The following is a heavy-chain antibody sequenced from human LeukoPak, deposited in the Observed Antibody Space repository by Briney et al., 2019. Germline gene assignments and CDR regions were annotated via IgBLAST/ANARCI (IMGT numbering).Heavy chain of an antibody. CDR2: IYYSGST. CDR1: GGSISSSNFY. D-gene: IGHD5-18*01. J-gene: IGHJ4*02. CDR3: ARGYSYGYVFDY. Sequence: SETLSLTCTVSGGSISSSNFYWGWIRQPPGKGLEWIGSIYYSGSTYYNPSLKSRVSISVDTSKNQFSLKLSSVTAADTAVYYCARGYSYGYVFDYWGQGTLVTVSS. V-gene: IGHV4-39*07.